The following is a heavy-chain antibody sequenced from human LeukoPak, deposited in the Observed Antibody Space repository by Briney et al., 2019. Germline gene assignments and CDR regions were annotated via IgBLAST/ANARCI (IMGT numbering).Heavy chain of an antibody. Sequence: GGSLRLSCAASGFTVSSNYMNWVRQAPGKGLEWVSLIYSGGSTHSADSVKGRFTISRDNPKNTLYLQMNSLRAEDTAVYYCARGGDSSYYGDYWGQGTLVTVSS. J-gene: IGHJ4*02. CDR3: ARGGDSSYYGDY. CDR2: IYSGGST. CDR1: GFTVSSNY. D-gene: IGHD3-22*01. V-gene: IGHV3-66*01.